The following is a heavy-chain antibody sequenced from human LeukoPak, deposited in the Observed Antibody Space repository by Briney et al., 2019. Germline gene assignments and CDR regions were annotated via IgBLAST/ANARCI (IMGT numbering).Heavy chain of an antibody. CDR2: ISSSGSTI. Sequence: GGSLRLSCAASGFTFSSYEMNWVRQAPGKGLEWVSYISSSGSTIYYADSVKGRFTISRDNAKNSLYLQMNSLRAEDTAVYYCAKRGYDSSGYEGELYYYYMDVWGKGTTVTVSS. D-gene: IGHD3-22*01. V-gene: IGHV3-48*03. CDR3: AKRGYDSSGYEGELYYYYMDV. J-gene: IGHJ6*03. CDR1: GFTFSSYE.